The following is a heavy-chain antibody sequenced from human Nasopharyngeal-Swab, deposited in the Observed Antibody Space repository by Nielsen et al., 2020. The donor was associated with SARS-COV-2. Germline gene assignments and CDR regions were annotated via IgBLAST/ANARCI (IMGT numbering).Heavy chain of an antibody. Sequence: GESLKISCAASGFSFSTYGMTWVRQAPGKGLEWVAAISGSGDISGSGGSTYYADSVKGRFTISRDNSKNTLSLQMNSLRAEDTAVYYCAKDLRGPYFFWGQGTLVTVSS. CDR1: GFSFSTYG. CDR2: ISGSGDISGSGGST. D-gene: IGHD2/OR15-2a*01. J-gene: IGHJ4*02. CDR3: AKDLRGPYFF. V-gene: IGHV3-23*01.